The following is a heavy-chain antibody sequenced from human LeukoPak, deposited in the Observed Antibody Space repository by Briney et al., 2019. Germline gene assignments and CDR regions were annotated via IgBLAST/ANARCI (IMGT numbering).Heavy chain of an antibody. Sequence: GGSLRLSCAASGFTFSSYGVHWVRQAPGKGLEWVAVIWYDGSNKYYADSVKGRFTISRDNSKNTLYLQMNSLRAEDTAVYYCARPVCSGGSCYSWDAFDIWGQGTMVTVSS. J-gene: IGHJ3*02. D-gene: IGHD2-15*01. CDR1: GFTFSSYG. V-gene: IGHV3-33*08. CDR2: IWYDGSNK. CDR3: ARPVCSGGSCYSWDAFDI.